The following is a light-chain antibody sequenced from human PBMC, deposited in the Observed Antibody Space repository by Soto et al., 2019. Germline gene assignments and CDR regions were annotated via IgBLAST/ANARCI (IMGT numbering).Light chain of an antibody. J-gene: IGKJ1*01. Sequence: DIQMTQSPSTLSASVGDRVTITCRASQNVTTWLAWYQHKPGKAPKLLLYDVSNLESGVPSRFSGSGSGTEFTLTISSLQSDDFATYFFQQNDSYRTFGQATKVEIK. CDR3: QQNDSYRT. CDR2: DVS. CDR1: QNVTTW. V-gene: IGKV1-5*01.